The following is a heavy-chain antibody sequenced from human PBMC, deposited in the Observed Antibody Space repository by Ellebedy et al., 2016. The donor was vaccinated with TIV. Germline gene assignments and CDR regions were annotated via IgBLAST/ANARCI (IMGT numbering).Heavy chain of an antibody. Sequence: PGGSLRLSCAASGFTFDDYAMHWVRQAPGKGLEWVSGISWSGNSKGYADSVEGRFTISRDNAKNSLYLQMNSLRAEDTALYYCAKVNCGGDCYPYWYFDLWGRGTLVTVSS. CDR3: AKVNCGGDCYPYWYFDL. V-gene: IGHV3-9*01. D-gene: IGHD2-21*02. CDR2: ISWSGNSK. J-gene: IGHJ2*01. CDR1: GFTFDDYA.